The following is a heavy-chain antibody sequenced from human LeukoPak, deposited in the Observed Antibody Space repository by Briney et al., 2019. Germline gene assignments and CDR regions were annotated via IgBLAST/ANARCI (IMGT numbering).Heavy chain of an antibody. Sequence: PGRSLRLSCAASGFTFSSYGMHWVRQAPGKGLEWVAVISYDGSNKYYADSVKGRFTISRDNSKNTLYLQMNSLRAEDTAVYYCATGRVYYGSEYWGQGTLVTVSS. CDR3: ATGRVYYGSEY. CDR2: ISYDGSNK. V-gene: IGHV3-30*03. CDR1: GFTFSSYG. D-gene: IGHD3-10*01. J-gene: IGHJ4*02.